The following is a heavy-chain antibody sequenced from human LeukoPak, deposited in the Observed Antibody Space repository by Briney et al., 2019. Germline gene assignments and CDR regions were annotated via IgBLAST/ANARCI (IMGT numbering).Heavy chain of an antibody. J-gene: IGHJ4*02. CDR3: AKAWPQTYDIVTGFFY. Sequence: SETLSLTCAVSGGSISSGGYSWSWIRQPPGKGLEWIRYIYHSGRTYYNPSLKSRVAISVDRSKNKCSLKLSHVTAEETAVYYYAKAWPQTYDIVTGFFYWGQGTLVTVSS. CDR1: GGSISSGGYS. D-gene: IGHD3-9*01. V-gene: IGHV4-30-2*01. CDR2: IYHSGRT.